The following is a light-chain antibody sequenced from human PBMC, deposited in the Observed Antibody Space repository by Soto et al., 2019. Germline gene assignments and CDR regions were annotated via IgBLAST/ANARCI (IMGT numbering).Light chain of an antibody. V-gene: IGKV3-15*01. Sequence: EIVMTQSPATLSVSPVERATLSCRASQSVGSNLAWYQQKPGQAPRLLIYGASTRATGIPARFSGSGSGTEFTLTISSLQSEDFAIYFCQQYNNWPPDRTFGQGTKVEIK. CDR2: GAS. J-gene: IGKJ1*01. CDR1: QSVGSN. CDR3: QQYNNWPPDRT.